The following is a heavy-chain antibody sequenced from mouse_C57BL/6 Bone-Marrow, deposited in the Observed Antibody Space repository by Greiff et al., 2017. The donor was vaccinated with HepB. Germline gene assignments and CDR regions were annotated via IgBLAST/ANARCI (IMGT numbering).Heavy chain of an antibody. V-gene: IGHV5-6*01. Sequence: EVQVVESGGDLVKPGGSLKLSCAASGFTFSSYGMSWVRQTPDKRLEWVATISSGGSYTYYPDSVKGRFTISRDNAKNTLYLQMSSLKSEDTAMYFCARPYGNYVFYFDYWGQGTTLTVSS. CDR2: ISSGGSYT. CDR1: GFTFSSYG. J-gene: IGHJ2*01. D-gene: IGHD2-1*01. CDR3: ARPYGNYVFYFDY.